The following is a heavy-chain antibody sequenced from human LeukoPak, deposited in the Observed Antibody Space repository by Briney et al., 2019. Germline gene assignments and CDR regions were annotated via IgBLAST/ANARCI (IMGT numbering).Heavy chain of an antibody. V-gene: IGHV3-9*01. CDR2: ISWNSGSI. Sequence: PGGSLRLSCAASGFTFDDYAMHWVRQAPGKGLEWVSGISWNSGSIGYADSVKGRFTISRDNAKNFLYLQMNSLRAEDTALYYCAKGDDFWSGYYANFDYWGQGTLVTVSS. D-gene: IGHD3-3*01. CDR3: AKGDDFWSGYYANFDY. CDR1: GFTFDDYA. J-gene: IGHJ4*02.